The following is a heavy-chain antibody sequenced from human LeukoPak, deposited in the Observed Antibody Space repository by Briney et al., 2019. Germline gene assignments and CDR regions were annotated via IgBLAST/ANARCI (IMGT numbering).Heavy chain of an antibody. Sequence: SSETLSLTCAVYGGSFSGYYWSWIRQPPGKGLEWIGEINHSGSTNYNPSLKSRVTISVDTSNNQFSLKLSSVTAADTAVYYCARGFVVVPAAIEDYYYMDVWGKGTTVTVSS. CDR1: GGSFSGYY. D-gene: IGHD2-2*01. V-gene: IGHV4-34*01. CDR3: ARGFVVVPAAIEDYYYMDV. J-gene: IGHJ6*03. CDR2: INHSGST.